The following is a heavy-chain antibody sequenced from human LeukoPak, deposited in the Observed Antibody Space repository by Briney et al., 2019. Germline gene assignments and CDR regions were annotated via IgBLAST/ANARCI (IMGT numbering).Heavy chain of an antibody. V-gene: IGHV4-59*01. CDR3: ARVRDDTAYYFDY. J-gene: IGHJ4*02. CDR1: GGSISSYY. Sequence: PSETLSLNCTVSGGSISSYYWSWIRQPPGKGLEWIGYIYYSGSTNYNPSLKSRVTISVDTSKNQFSLKLSSVTAADTAVYYCARVRDDTAYYFDYWGQGTLVTVSS. CDR2: IYYSGST. D-gene: IGHD3-9*01.